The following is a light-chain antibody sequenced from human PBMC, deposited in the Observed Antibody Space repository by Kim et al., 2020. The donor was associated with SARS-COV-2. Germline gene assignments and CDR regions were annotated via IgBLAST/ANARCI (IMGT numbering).Light chain of an antibody. J-gene: IGLJ2*01. CDR3: QVWASSTVV. CDR2: QDR. CDR1: KLGNKY. Sequence: SVSPGQTANITCSGDKLGNKYACWYQQKPGQSPVLVIYQDRKRPSGIPERFSGSNSGNTATLTISGTRAMDEAAYYCQVWASSTVVFGGGTQLTVL. V-gene: IGLV3-1*01.